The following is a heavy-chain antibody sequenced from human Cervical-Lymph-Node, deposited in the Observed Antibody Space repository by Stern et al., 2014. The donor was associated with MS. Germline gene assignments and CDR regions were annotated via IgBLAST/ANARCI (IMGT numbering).Heavy chain of an antibody. V-gene: IGHV4-61*02. CDR3: ARDCRLRYFDNYGMDV. CDR2: IYTSGST. Sequence: QVQLQESGPGLVKPSQTLSLTCTVSGGSISSGSYYWSWIRQPAGKGLEWIGRIYTSGSTNYNPSLKSRSPISLDPPKTHFPLKLSSVTAADTAVYYCARDCRLRYFDNYGMDVWGQGTTVTVSS. CDR1: GGSISSGSYY. D-gene: IGHD3-9*01. J-gene: IGHJ6*02.